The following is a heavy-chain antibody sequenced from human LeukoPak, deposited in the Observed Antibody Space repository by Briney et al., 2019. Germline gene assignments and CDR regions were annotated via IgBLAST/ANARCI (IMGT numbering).Heavy chain of an antibody. V-gene: IGHV4-4*07. CDR3: ARDYDVLTAYPPTQHFDP. J-gene: IGHJ5*02. D-gene: IGHD3-9*01. CDR2: IYTSGST. Sequence: SETLSLTCAVSGGSITSNYWTWIRQLAGKGLEWIGRIYTSGSTNYNPSLKSRVTMSIDTSKNQFSLKLNSVTAADTAVYYCARDYDVLTAYPPTQHFDPWGQGTLVTVSS. CDR1: GGSITSNY.